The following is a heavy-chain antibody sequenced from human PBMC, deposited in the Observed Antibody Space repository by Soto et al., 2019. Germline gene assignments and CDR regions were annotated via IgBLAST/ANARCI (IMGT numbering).Heavy chain of an antibody. CDR1: GGSFSGYY. Sequence: PSETLSLTCAVYGGSFSGYYWSWIRQPPGKGLEWIGEINHSGSTNYNPSLKSRVTISVDTSKNQFSLKLSSVTAADTAVYYCARGLSHYDFWSGYSTRFDYWGQGTLVTVSS. CDR2: INHSGST. J-gene: IGHJ4*02. D-gene: IGHD3-3*01. CDR3: ARGLSHYDFWSGYSTRFDY. V-gene: IGHV4-34*01.